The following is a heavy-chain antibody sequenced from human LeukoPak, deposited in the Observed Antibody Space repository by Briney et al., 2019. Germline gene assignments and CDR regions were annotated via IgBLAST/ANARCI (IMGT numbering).Heavy chain of an antibody. J-gene: IGHJ3*02. Sequence: GGSLRLSCAASGFTFSSYSMNWVRQAPGKGLEWVSSISSSSSYIYYADSVKGRFTISRDNAKNSLYLQMNSLRAEDTAVYYCASSSTGATFGIWGQGTMVTVSS. D-gene: IGHD2-2*01. CDR2: ISSSSSYI. CDR3: ASSSTGATFGI. V-gene: IGHV3-21*01. CDR1: GFTFSSYS.